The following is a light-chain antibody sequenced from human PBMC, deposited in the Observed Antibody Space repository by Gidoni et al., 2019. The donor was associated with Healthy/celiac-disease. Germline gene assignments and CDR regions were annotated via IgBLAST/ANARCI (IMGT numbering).Light chain of an antibody. CDR1: QDISNY. J-gene: IGKJ4*01. CDR2: DAS. Sequence: DIQMTQSPSSLSASVGDRLTITCQASQDISNYLNWYQQKPGKAPKLLIYDASNLETGVPSRFSGSGSGTDFTFTISSLQPEGIATYYCQQYDNLPPLTFGGGTKVEIK. CDR3: QQYDNLPPLT. V-gene: IGKV1-33*01.